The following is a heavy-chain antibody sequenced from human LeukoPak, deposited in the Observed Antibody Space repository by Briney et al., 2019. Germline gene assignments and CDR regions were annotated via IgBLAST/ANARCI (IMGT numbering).Heavy chain of an antibody. J-gene: IGHJ4*02. CDR3: ARSISGVWGSYRYAFDY. V-gene: IGHV4-39*07. D-gene: IGHD3-16*02. CDR2: IYYSGST. Sequence: SETLSLTCTVSGGSISSYYWGWIRQPPGKGLQWIGSIYYSGSTYYNPSLKSRVTISVDTSKNQFSLKLSSVTAADTAVYYCARSISGVWGSYRYAFDYWGQGTLVTVSS. CDR1: GGSISSYY.